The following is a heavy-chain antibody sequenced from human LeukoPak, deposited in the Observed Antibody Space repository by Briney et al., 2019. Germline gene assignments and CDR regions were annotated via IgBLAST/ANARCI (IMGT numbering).Heavy chain of an antibody. CDR1: GGTFSSYA. D-gene: IGHD6-13*01. J-gene: IGHJ4*02. Sequence: ASVKVSCKASGGTFSSYAISWVRQAPGQGLEWMGGIIPIFGTANYAQKFQGRVMITTDESTSTAYMELSSLRSEDTAVYYCARGGYSSSWYPLHFWGQGTLVTVSS. V-gene: IGHV1-69*05. CDR3: ARGGYSSSWYPLHF. CDR2: IIPIFGTA.